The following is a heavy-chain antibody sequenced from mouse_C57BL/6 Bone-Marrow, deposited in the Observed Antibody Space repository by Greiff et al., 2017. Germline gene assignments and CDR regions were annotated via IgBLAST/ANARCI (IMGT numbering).Heavy chain of an antibody. CDR1: GFSLTSYC. CDR2: IWRDGST. CDR3: ARHSVGNYLYAMDY. J-gene: IGHJ4*01. Sequence: VQLVESGPGLVAPSQTLSITCTVSGFSLTSYCVHWVRQPPGKGLEWLVVIWRDGSTTYNSALKSRLSISKNNSKSQVSLKMNSLQTDDTAMYYGARHSVGNYLYAMDYCGQGTSVTVSS. V-gene: IGHV2-6-1*01. D-gene: IGHD2-1*01.